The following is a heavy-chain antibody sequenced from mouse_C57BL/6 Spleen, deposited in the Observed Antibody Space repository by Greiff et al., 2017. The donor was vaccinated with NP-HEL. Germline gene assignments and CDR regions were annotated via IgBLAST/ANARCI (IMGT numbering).Heavy chain of an antibody. J-gene: IGHJ4*01. CDR3: ARFTRGHYYAMDY. CDR1: GYTFTSYW. V-gene: IGHV1-55*01. CDR2: IYPGSGST. Sequence: QVQLQQPGAELVKPGASVKMSCKASGYTFTSYWITWVKQRPGQGLEWIGDIYPGSGSTNYNEKFKSKATLTVDTSSSTAYMQLSSLTSEDSAVYYCARFTRGHYYAMDYWGQGTSVTVSS.